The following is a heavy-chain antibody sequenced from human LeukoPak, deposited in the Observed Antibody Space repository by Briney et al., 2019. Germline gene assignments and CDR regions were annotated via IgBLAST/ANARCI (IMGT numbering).Heavy chain of an antibody. CDR2: IKPDGSEK. J-gene: IGHJ4*02. V-gene: IGHV3-7*01. Sequence: PGGSLRLSCAASGFTFSDYWMIWVRQAPGKGREWVANIKPDGSEKYHVDSVKGRFTISRDNAKNSPYLQMNSLTGEDTAVYCCAAYLYWWTDLGYWGQGTLVTVSS. CDR1: GFTFSDYW. D-gene: IGHD2-8*02. CDR3: AAYLYWWTDLGY.